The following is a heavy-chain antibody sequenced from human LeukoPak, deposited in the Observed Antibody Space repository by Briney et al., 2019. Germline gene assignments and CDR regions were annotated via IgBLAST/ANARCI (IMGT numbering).Heavy chain of an antibody. CDR3: ASYSSSGNYFDY. Sequence: SETLSLTCAVYGGSFSGYYWSWIRQPPGKGLEWIGEINHSGSTNYNPSLKGRVTISVDTSKNQFSLKLSSVTAADTAVYYCASYSSSGNYFDYWGQGTLVTVSS. V-gene: IGHV4-34*01. CDR1: GGSFSGYY. CDR2: INHSGST. D-gene: IGHD6-13*01. J-gene: IGHJ4*02.